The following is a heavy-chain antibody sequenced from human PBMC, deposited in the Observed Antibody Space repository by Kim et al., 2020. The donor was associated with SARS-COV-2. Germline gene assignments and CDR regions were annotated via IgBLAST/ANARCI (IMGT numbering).Heavy chain of an antibody. Sequence: SETLSLTCAVYGGSFSGYYWSWIRQPPGKGLEWIGEINHSGSTNYNPSLKSRVTISVDTSKNQFSLKLSSVTAADTAVYYCARSGPVWYYYYHMDVWGKG. CDR1: GGSFSGYY. J-gene: IGHJ6*03. CDR2: INHSGST. CDR3: ARSGPVWYYYYHMDV. D-gene: IGHD1-26*01. V-gene: IGHV4-34*01.